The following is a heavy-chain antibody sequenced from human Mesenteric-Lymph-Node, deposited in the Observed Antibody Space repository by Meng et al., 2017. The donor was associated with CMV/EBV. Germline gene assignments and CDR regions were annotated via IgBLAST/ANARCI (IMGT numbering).Heavy chain of an antibody. J-gene: IGHJ6*02. CDR2: IDGGGIST. CDR1: GFTFSGFW. CDR3: ARGTRRSGHNYYYYGMDV. Sequence: GESLKISCAASGFTFSGFWMHWVRQTPGKGLVWVSRIDGGGISTAYADSVQGRFTISRDNAKNSLYLQMNSLRAEDTAVYYCARGTRRSGHNYYYYGMDVWGQGTTVTVSS. D-gene: IGHD6-19*01. V-gene: IGHV3-74*01.